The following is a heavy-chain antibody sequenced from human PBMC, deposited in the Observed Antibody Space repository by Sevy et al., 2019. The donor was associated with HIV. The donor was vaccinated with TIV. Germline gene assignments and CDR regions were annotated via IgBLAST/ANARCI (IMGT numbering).Heavy chain of an antibody. CDR1: GFTIRTYN. CDR3: ARDLVIPATTDYFYYGMDV. J-gene: IGHJ6*02. Sequence: GGSLRLSCAASGFTIRTYNMNWVRQAPGKGLEWVSSISSSSTYIYYADSVKGRFTISRDNAKNSLYLQMSSLRADDTAVYYCARDLVIPATTDYFYYGMDVWGQGTTVTVSS. V-gene: IGHV3-21*01. CDR2: ISSSSTYI. D-gene: IGHD2-15*01.